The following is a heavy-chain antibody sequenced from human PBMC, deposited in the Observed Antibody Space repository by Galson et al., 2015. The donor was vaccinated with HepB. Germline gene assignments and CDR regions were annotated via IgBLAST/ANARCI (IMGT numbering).Heavy chain of an antibody. Sequence: SLRLSCAASGFTFSGSAMHWVRQASGKGLEWVGRIRSKANSYATAYAASVKGRFTISRDDSKNTAYLQMNSLKTEDTAVYYCTRLGSGSYTADYWGQGTLVTVSS. CDR3: TRLGSGSYTADY. CDR1: GFTFSGSA. J-gene: IGHJ4*02. V-gene: IGHV3-73*01. D-gene: IGHD3-10*01. CDR2: IRSKANSYAT.